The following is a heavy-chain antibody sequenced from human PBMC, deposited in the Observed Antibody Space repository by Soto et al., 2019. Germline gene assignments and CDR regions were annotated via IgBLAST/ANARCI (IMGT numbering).Heavy chain of an antibody. CDR3: ARLSYRVIAVFGAFDI. CDR2: IYPGDSDT. V-gene: IGHV5-51*01. D-gene: IGHD6-19*01. Sequence: PGESLKISCKGSGYSFTSYWIGWVRQMPGKGLEWMGIIYPGDSDTRYSPSFQGQVTISADKSISTAYLQWSSLKASDTAMYYCARLSYRVIAVFGAFDIWGQGTMVTVSS. CDR1: GYSFTSYW. J-gene: IGHJ3*02.